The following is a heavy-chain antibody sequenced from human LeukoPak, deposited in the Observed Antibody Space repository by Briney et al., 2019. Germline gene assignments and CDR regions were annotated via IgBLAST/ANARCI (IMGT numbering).Heavy chain of an antibody. CDR3: ARVWLGYFDL. D-gene: IGHD6-19*01. CDR2: IDPSGGTT. J-gene: IGHJ2*01. V-gene: IGHV1-46*01. CDR1: GYTFTSYY. Sequence: ASVKVSCKASGYTFTSYYVHWLRQAPGQGLEWMGIIDPSGGTTTYAQKFQGRVTMTRDTSTNTVYMELSSLRSEDMAVYYCARVWLGYFDLWGRGTLVTVSS.